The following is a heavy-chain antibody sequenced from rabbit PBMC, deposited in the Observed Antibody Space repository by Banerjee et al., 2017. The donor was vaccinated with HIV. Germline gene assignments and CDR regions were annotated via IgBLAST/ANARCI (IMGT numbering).Heavy chain of an antibody. CDR2: IYSSSGST. Sequence: QSLEESGGDLVKPGASLTLTCTASGFTISSSYWMCWVRQAPGKGPEWIACIYSSSGSTWYASWAKGRFTISKTSSTTVTLQMTSLTAADTATYFCARSLSGTGYWDLWGPGTLVTVS. CDR1: GFTISSSYW. CDR3: ARSLSGTGYWDL. J-gene: IGHJ4*01. D-gene: IGHD1-1*01. V-gene: IGHV1S40*01.